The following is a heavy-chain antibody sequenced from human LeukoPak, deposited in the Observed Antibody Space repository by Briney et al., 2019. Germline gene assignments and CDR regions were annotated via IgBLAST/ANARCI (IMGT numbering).Heavy chain of an antibody. D-gene: IGHD6-25*01. J-gene: IGHJ4*02. CDR2: ISGSGGST. CDR3: AKMPVSYSSGWSNFDY. CDR1: GFTFSSYA. Sequence: GGSLRLSCAASGFTFSSYAMSWVRQAPGKGLEWVSGISGSGGSTYYADPVKGRFTISRDNSKNTLYLQMNSLRAEDTAVYYCAKMPVSYSSGWSNFDYWGQGDLVTVSS. V-gene: IGHV3-23*01.